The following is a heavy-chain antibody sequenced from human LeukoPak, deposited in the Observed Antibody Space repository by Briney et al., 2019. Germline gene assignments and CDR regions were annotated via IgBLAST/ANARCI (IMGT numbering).Heavy chain of an antibody. J-gene: IGHJ4*02. CDR1: GGSISSGAYY. V-gene: IGHV4-31*03. CDR3: ARGSYCSNGVCTSYNFDY. D-gene: IGHD2-8*01. CDR2: IYYSGST. Sequence: KPSETLSLTCTVSGGSISSGAYYWSWIRQYPGKGLEWIGYIYYSGSTYYNPSLKSRVTISVDTSKKQFSLKLSSLTAADTAVYYCARGSYCSNGVCTSYNFDYWGQGTLVTVSS.